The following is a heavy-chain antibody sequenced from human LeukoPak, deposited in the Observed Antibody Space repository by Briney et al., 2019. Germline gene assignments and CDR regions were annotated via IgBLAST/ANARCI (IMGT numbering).Heavy chain of an antibody. Sequence: SQTLSLTCAVSGGSISSGGHSWSWIRQPPGKGLEWIGYIYHSGSTYYNPSLKSRVTISVDRSKNQFSLKLSSVTAADTAVYYCARKQLDNWFDPWGQGTLVTVSS. CDR1: GGSISSGGHS. V-gene: IGHV4-30-2*01. CDR2: IYHSGST. CDR3: ARKQLDNWFDP. D-gene: IGHD2-2*03. J-gene: IGHJ5*02.